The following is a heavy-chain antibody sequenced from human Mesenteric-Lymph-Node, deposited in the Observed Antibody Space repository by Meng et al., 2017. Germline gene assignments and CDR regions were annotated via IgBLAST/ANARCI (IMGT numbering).Heavy chain of an antibody. CDR2: IYHSGTT. J-gene: IGHJ4*02. Sequence: QGTPQESGPGLVKPSGTLSLTCAVAGGSISSSNWWSWVRQPPGKGLEWIGEIYHSGTTNYNPSLKSRVTISVDKSKNQFSLNLSSVTAADTAVYYCARVGQWLPIDYWGQGTLVTVSS. D-gene: IGHD6-19*01. V-gene: IGHV4-4*02. CDR1: GGSISSSNW. CDR3: ARVGQWLPIDY.